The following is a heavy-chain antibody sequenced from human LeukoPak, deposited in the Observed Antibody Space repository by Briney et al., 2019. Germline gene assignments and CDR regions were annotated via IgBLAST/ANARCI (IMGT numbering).Heavy chain of an antibody. CDR2: ISGYNGNT. CDR1: GYTFKSYG. Sequence: ASVKVSCKASGYTFKSYGISWVRQAPGQGLEWMGWISGYNGNTNYAQNLQGRVTMTTDTSTSTVYMELRSLRSDDTAMYYCARGDVDLWGRYRFTHHGAFDIWGQGTMVTVSS. J-gene: IGHJ3*02. CDR3: ARGDVDLWGRYRFTHHGAFDI. D-gene: IGHD3-16*02. V-gene: IGHV1-18*01.